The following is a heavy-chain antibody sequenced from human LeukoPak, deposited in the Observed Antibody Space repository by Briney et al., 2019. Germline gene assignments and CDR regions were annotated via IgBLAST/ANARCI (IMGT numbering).Heavy chain of an antibody. V-gene: IGHV3-23*01. J-gene: IGHJ4*02. CDR3: AKGGRGSVSTRPDY. D-gene: IGHD3-16*01. CDR1: GFTFSSYA. CDR2: ISGSGDNT. Sequence: PGGSLRLSCAASGFTFSSYAMNWVRQAPGKGLEWVSAISGSGDNTYYADSVKGRFTISRDNSENTLYMEMNSLRAEDTAVYYCAKGGRGSVSTRPDYWGQGTLVTVSS.